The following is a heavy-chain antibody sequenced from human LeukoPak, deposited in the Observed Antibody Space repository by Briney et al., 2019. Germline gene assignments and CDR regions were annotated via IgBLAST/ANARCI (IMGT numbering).Heavy chain of an antibody. CDR1: GYTFTSYY. J-gene: IGHJ5*02. V-gene: IGHV1-46*01. CDR2: INPSGGST. Sequence: GASVKVSCKASGYTFTSYYMHWVRQAPGQGLEWMGIINPSGGSTSYAQKFQGRVTMTRDTSTSTVYMELSSLRSEDTAVYYCARAVGIQLWHNWFDPWGQGTLVTVSS. CDR3: ARAVGIQLWHNWFDP. D-gene: IGHD5-18*01.